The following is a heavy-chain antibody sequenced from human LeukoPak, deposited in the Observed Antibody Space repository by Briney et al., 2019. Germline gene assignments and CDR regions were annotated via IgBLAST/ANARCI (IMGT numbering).Heavy chain of an antibody. D-gene: IGHD6-19*01. CDR1: GFTFDDYA. CDR2: ISWNSGSI. V-gene: IGHV3-9*01. J-gene: IGHJ4*02. Sequence: PGRSLRLSCAASGFTFDDYAMHWVRQAPGKGLEWVSGISWNSGSIGYADSVKGRFTISRDNAKNSLYLQMNSLRAEVTALYYSAKAKQWLVPEFYFDYWGQGTLVTVSS. CDR3: AKAKQWLVPEFYFDY.